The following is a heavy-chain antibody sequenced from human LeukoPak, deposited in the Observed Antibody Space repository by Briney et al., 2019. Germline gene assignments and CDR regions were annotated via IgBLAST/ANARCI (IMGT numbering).Heavy chain of an antibody. Sequence: NPGGSLRLSCAASGFSFSTYSMNWVRQAPGKGVERVSSITSSPTYIYYADSVKGRFTISRDNAKNSVYLQMNSLRVEDTAVYYCAREMTYDSDSSGFVWGQGTLVTVSS. CDR2: ITSSPTYI. V-gene: IGHV3-21*01. J-gene: IGHJ4*02. CDR3: AREMTYDSDSSGFV. CDR1: GFSFSTYS. D-gene: IGHD3-22*01.